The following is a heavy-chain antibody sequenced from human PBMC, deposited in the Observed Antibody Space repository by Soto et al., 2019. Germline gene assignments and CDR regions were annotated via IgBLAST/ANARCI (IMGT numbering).Heavy chain of an antibody. CDR3: ASRVGSYFWCLDP. CDR2: VIPIFGTA. D-gene: IGHD1-26*01. V-gene: IGHV1-69*01. J-gene: IGHJ5*02. Sequence: QVQLVQSGAEVKKPGSSVKVSCKASGGTFSSYAISWVRQAPGQGLEWMGGVIPIFGTANYAQKFQGRVTITADESTSTAYMELSSLRSEDPAVYYCASRVGSYFWCLDPWGKGTLVPVSS. CDR1: GGTFSSYA.